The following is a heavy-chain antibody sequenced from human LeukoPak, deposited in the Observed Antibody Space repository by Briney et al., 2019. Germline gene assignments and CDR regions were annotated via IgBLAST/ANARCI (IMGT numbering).Heavy chain of an antibody. Sequence: ASVKVSCKASGYTFTSYDINWVRQATGQGLEWMGWMNPNSGNTGYAQKFQGRVTMTRNTSISTAYMELSSLRSEDTAVYYCARGRDGDYYYYYYMDVWGEGTTVTVSS. CDR1: GYTFTSYD. V-gene: IGHV1-8*01. CDR2: MNPNSGNT. J-gene: IGHJ6*03. D-gene: IGHD3-16*01. CDR3: ARGRDGDYYYYYYMDV.